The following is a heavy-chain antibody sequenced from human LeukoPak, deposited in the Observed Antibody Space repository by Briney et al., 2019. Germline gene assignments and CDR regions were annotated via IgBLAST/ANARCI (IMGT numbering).Heavy chain of an antibody. D-gene: IGHD5/OR15-5a*01. V-gene: IGHV3-48*01. J-gene: IGHJ4*02. CDR2: FGISGTI. CDR3: AGYGVYPY. Sequence: GGSLRLSCAASGFAVNTYDMHWVRRAPGEGPQWIAYFGISGTIYYADSVRSRFTISRDSAKNSLYLQMNGLRVDDTAIYYCAGYGVYPYWGQGTPVTVSS. CDR1: GFAVNTYD.